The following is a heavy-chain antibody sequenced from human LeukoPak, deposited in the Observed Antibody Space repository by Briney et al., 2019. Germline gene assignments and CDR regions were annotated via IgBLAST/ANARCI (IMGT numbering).Heavy chain of an antibody. J-gene: IGHJ4*02. V-gene: IGHV7-4-1*02. CDR2: INTNTGNP. Sequence: ASVKVSCKTSGYTFTNNAINWVRQAPGQGLEWMGWINTNTGNPSYAQGFFTGRYVFSLDTSASTAYLQINGLKADNTAVYYCGRDPKLGIRGYTYGYIDHWGQGTLLTVAS. CDR1: GYTFTNNA. D-gene: IGHD5-18*01. CDR3: GRDPKLGIRGYTYGYIDH.